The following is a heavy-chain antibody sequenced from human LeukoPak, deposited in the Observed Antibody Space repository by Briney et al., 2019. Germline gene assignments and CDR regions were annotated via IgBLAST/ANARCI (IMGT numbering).Heavy chain of an antibody. CDR3: ARGREDIVVVPAAMDYYYYYMDV. CDR2: INHSGST. J-gene: IGHJ6*03. Sequence: PSETLSLTCAVYGGSFSGSYWSWIRQPPGKGLEWIGEINHSGSTNYNPSLKSRVTISVDTSKNQFSLKLSSVTAADTAVYYCARGREDIVVVPAAMDYYYYYMDVWGKGTTVTVSS. D-gene: IGHD2-2*01. CDR1: GGSFSGSY. V-gene: IGHV4-34*01.